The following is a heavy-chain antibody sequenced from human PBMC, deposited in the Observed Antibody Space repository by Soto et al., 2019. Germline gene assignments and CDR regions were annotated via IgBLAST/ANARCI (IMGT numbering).Heavy chain of an antibody. J-gene: IGHJ4*01. CDR1: GFTFITAW. V-gene: IGHV3-15*07. Sequence: PGGALRLSCAASGFTFITAWMNWVRQAPGKGLEWVGRIKSKAGGATTDYAAPVKGRFIISRDDSENTLYLQMNSLTTEDTAIYYCTADLPGHGGGYEFDYWGQGTLVTVS. CDR3: TADLPGHGGGYEFDY. CDR2: IKSKAGGATT. D-gene: IGHD2-15*01.